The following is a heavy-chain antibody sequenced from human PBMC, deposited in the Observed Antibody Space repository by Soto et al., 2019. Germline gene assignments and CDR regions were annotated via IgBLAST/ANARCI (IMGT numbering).Heavy chain of an antibody. CDR1: GGSIISSSYY. J-gene: IGHJ6*02. Sequence: PSETLSLTCTVSGGSIISSSYYFFCIRQPPWNGLELIGSIYYSGSTYYNPSLKSRVTISVDTSKNQFSLKLSSVTAADTAVYYCASQRGENYDFWSGYFSQVEGYYYYGMDVWGQGTTVTVSS. CDR2: IYYSGST. D-gene: IGHD3-3*01. CDR3: ASQRGENYDFWSGYFSQVEGYYYYGMDV. V-gene: IGHV4-39*01.